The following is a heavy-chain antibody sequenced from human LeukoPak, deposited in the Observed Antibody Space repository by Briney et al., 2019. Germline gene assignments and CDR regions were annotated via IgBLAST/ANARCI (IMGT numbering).Heavy chain of an antibody. CDR3: ASSIRYSGYEADY. CDR1: GGSISSSNW. Sequence: PSGTLSLTCAVPGGSISSSNWWGWVRQPPGKGLEWIGEIYHSGSTNYNPSLKSRVTISVDKSKNQFSLKLSSVTAADTAVYYCASSIRYSGYEADYWGQGTLVTVSS. J-gene: IGHJ4*02. CDR2: IYHSGST. D-gene: IGHD5-12*01. V-gene: IGHV4-4*02.